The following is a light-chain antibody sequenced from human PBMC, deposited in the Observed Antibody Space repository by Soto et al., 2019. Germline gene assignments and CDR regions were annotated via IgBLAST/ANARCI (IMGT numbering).Light chain of an antibody. J-gene: IGKJ1*01. Sequence: EIVMTQSPATLSVSPGERATLSCRASQSVSSSYLAWYQQKPGQAPRLLIYGASTRATGIPARFSGSGSGTEFTLTISGLQSEDFAVYYCQQYSIWRTFGQGTKV. CDR1: QSVSSSY. CDR3: QQYSIWRT. V-gene: IGKV3-15*01. CDR2: GAS.